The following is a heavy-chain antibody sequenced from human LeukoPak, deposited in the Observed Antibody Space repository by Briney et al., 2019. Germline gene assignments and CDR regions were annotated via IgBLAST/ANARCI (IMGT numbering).Heavy chain of an antibody. V-gene: IGHV1-18*01. J-gene: IGHJ5*02. CDR3: ARDRTPEVTMIVVELDP. CDR1: GYTFTSYG. D-gene: IGHD3-22*01. CDR2: ISAYNGNT. Sequence: ASVKVSCKASGYTFTSYGISWVRQAPGQGLEWMGWISAYNGNTNYAQKLQGRVTMTTDTSTSTAYMELRSLRSEDTAVYYCARDRTPEVTMIVVELDPWGQGTLVTVSS.